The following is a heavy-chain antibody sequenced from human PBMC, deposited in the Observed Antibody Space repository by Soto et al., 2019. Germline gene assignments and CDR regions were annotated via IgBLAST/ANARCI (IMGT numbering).Heavy chain of an antibody. V-gene: IGHV4-59*08. D-gene: IGHD2-2*01. CDR2: THYTGST. Sequence: SETLSLTCTVSGGSISSYYWSWIRQPPGRGLEWIGYTHYTGSTNYNPSLKSRVTMSVDTSKNQFSLKLSSVTAADTAVYYCARRDCTSTTCWFDPWGQGTLVTVSS. J-gene: IGHJ5*02. CDR1: GGSISSYY. CDR3: ARRDCTSTTCWFDP.